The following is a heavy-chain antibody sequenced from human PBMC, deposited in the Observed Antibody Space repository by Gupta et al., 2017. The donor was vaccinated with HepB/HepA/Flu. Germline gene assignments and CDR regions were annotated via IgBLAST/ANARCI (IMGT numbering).Heavy chain of an antibody. Sequence: QVQLVQSGAEVKKPGASVKVSCKASGYTFTSYYMHWVRQAPGQGLEWMGIIKPSGGSIIDAQKFQGRVTMNRDTSTSTVDMELRRLRSEDKAVYYCARESCTTGTPDYGGQGTLVTVYS. CDR3: ARESCTTGTPDY. J-gene: IGHJ4*02. V-gene: IGHV1-46*01. D-gene: IGHD1-1*01. CDR1: GYTFTSYY. CDR2: IKPSGGSI.